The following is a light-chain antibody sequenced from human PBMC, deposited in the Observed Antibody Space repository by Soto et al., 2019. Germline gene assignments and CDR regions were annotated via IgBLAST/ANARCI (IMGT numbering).Light chain of an antibody. CDR1: QSVSSSY. J-gene: IGKJ1*01. CDR3: QQRGNRPPWT. V-gene: IGKV3D-20*02. Sequence: EIVLTQSPGTLSLSPGERATLSCRASQSVSSSYLIWYQQKPGQAPRLLIYGASSRATGVPDRFSGSGSGTDFTLTISSLEPEDVAVYYCQQRGNRPPWTFGQGTKVDIK. CDR2: GAS.